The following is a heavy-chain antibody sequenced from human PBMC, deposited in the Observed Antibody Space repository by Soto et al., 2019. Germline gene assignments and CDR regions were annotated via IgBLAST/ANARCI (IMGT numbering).Heavy chain of an antibody. CDR3: ASAAPFDIVVVPAAIGWFDP. V-gene: IGHV3-21*01. D-gene: IGHD2-2*01. Sequence: GGSLRLSCAASGFTFSSYSMNWVRQAPGKGLEWVSSISSSSSYIYYADSVKGRFTISRDNAKNSLYLQMNSLRAEDTAVYYCASAAPFDIVVVPAAIGWFDPWGQGTLVTVSS. J-gene: IGHJ5*02. CDR1: GFTFSSYS. CDR2: ISSSSSYI.